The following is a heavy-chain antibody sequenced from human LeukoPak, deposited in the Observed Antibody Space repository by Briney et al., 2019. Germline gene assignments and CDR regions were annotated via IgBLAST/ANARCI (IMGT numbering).Heavy chain of an antibody. V-gene: IGHV4-34*01. CDR1: GGSFSDYY. CDR2: INHSGST. CDR3: ARVRGSYYYDSSGYYRFDY. J-gene: IGHJ4*02. D-gene: IGHD3-22*01. Sequence: SETLSLTCAVYGGSFSDYYWSWIRQPPGKGLEWIGEINHSGSTNYNPSLKSRVTISVDTSKNQFSLKLSSVTAADTAVYYCARVRGSYYYDSSGYYRFDYWGQGTLVTVSS.